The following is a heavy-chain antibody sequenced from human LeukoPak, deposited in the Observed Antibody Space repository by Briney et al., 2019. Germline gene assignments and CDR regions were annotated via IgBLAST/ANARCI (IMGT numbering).Heavy chain of an antibody. J-gene: IGHJ4*02. V-gene: IGHV4-31*03. Sequence: SETLSLTCTVSGGSISSGGYYWSWIRQHPGKGLEWIGYIYYSGSTYYNPTLKSRVTISVDTSKNQFSLKLSSVTAADTAVYYCARVFFSGGGIQLWFTFDYWGQGTLVTVSS. CDR2: IYYSGST. CDR3: ARVFFSGGGIQLWFTFDY. CDR1: GGSISSGGYY. D-gene: IGHD5-18*01.